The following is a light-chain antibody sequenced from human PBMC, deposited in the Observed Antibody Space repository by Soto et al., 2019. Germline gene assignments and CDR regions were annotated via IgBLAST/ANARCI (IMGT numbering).Light chain of an antibody. CDR2: EAS. CDR1: QSVSSSS. V-gene: IGKV3-20*01. CDR3: QQYGSSPPIT. Sequence: EIVLTQSPGTLALSPGGRSTLSCRASQSVSSSSLAWYQQNPGQAPXLXXYEASSRATGIPDRFSGSGSGTDYTLTISRLEPEDFAVYYCQQYGSSPPITVGQGTRLEIK. J-gene: IGKJ5*01.